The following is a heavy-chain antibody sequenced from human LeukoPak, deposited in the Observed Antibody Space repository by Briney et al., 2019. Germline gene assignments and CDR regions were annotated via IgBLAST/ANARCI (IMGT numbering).Heavy chain of an antibody. CDR2: INTDGRST. D-gene: IGHD4-17*01. V-gene: IGHV3-74*01. CDR3: ASGWTTVTSLDAFDI. CDR1: GFTFSNYW. Sequence: PGGSLRLSCEASGFTFSNYWMSWVRQAPGKGLEWVSRINTDGRSTDYADSVKGRFTISRDNAKNTLYLQMNSLRAEDTAVYYCASGWTTVTSLDAFDIWGQGTMVTVSS. J-gene: IGHJ3*02.